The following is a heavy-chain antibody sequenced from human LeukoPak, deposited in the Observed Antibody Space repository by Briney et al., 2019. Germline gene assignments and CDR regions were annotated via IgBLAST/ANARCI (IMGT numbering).Heavy chain of an antibody. V-gene: IGHV7-4-1*02. CDR1: GYTFTSYA. Sequence: ASVKVSRTASGYTFTSYAMNWVRQAPGQGLEWMGWINTNTGKPTYAQGFTGRFVFSLDSSVSTAYLQINSLNAEGTAVYYCARAASLDYWGQGTLVTVSS. D-gene: IGHD2-2*01. CDR2: INTNTGKP. CDR3: ARAASLDY. J-gene: IGHJ4*02.